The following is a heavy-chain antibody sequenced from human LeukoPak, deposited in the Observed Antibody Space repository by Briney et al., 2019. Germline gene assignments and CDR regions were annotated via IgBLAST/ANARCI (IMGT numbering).Heavy chain of an antibody. CDR3: AKGWRFLEGFDY. Sequence: GGSLRLSCAASGFTFSSYGMHWVRQAPGKGLEWVAVISYDGSNKYYADSVKGRFTISRDNSKNTLYLQMNSLRAEDTAVYYCAKGWRFLEGFDYWGQGTLVTVSS. CDR2: ISYDGSNK. V-gene: IGHV3-30*18. D-gene: IGHD3-3*01. J-gene: IGHJ4*02. CDR1: GFTFSSYG.